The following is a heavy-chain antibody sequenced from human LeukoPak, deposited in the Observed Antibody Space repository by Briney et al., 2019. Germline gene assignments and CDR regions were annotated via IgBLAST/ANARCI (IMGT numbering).Heavy chain of an antibody. CDR3: AKDPYSRASYFDY. V-gene: IGHV3-23*01. D-gene: IGHD6-13*01. CDR1: GFTFSSYA. CDR2: ISDSGDDT. Sequence: GGSLRLSCAASGFTFSSYAMTWVRQAPGKGLEGVSSISDSGDDTYYADSVKGRFTISRDNSKNTLYPQMNSLRAEDTAVYYCAKDPYSRASYFDYWGQGTLVTVSS. J-gene: IGHJ4*02.